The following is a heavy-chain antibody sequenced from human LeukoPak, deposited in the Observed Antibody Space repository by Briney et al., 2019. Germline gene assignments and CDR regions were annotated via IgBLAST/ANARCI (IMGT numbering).Heavy chain of an antibody. CDR3: AKATVTTLIDY. Sequence: GGSLRLSCVASGFTFSSYAMNWVRQAPGKGLEWVSTSASGGSSYYADSVKGRFTISRDNSKNTLYLQMNSLGAEDTAVYYCAKATVTTLIDYWGQGTLVTVSS. J-gene: IGHJ4*02. CDR2: SASGGSS. D-gene: IGHD4-17*01. CDR1: GFTFSSYA. V-gene: IGHV3-23*01.